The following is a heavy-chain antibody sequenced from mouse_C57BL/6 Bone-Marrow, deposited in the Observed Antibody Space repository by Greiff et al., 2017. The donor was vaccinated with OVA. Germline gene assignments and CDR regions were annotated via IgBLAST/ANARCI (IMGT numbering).Heavy chain of an antibody. V-gene: IGHV1-69*01. J-gene: IGHJ2*01. CDR3: ARVNGRGYFDY. CDR1: GYTFTSYW. CDR2: IDPSASYT. Sequence: QVQLQQPGAELVMPGASVKLSCKASGYTFTSYWMHWVKQRPGQGLEWIGEIDPSASYTNYNQKFKGKSTLTVDKSSSTAYMQLSSLTSEDSAVYYCARVNGRGYFDYWGQGTTLTVSS. D-gene: IGHD1-1*01.